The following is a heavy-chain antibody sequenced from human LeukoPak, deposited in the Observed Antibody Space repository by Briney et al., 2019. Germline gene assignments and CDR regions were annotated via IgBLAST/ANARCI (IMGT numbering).Heavy chain of an antibody. CDR3: ARRPAGYSYREVHDAFDI. CDR1: GYSFTSYW. Sequence: GESLKISCKGSGYSFTSYWIGWVRQMPGKGLEWMGIIYPGDSDTRYSPSFQGQVTISADKSISTAYLQWSSLKASDTAMYYCARRPAGYSYREVHDAFDIWGQGTMVTVSS. CDR2: IYPGDSDT. D-gene: IGHD5-18*01. J-gene: IGHJ3*02. V-gene: IGHV5-51*01.